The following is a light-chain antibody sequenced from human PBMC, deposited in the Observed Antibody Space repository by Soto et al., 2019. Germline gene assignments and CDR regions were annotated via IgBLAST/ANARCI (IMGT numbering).Light chain of an antibody. V-gene: IGKV3-20*01. CDR1: QSVTDNY. CDR3: QQYSRAPLS. CDR2: VAS. J-gene: IGKJ1*01. Sequence: EIVLTQSPATLSLSPGERATLSCRASQSVTDNYLAWYQQKPGQAPRLVISVASSRTSGIPDRFSASGSGTDFTLTISRLEPEAFAVYYCQQYSRAPLSFGQGTKVEIK.